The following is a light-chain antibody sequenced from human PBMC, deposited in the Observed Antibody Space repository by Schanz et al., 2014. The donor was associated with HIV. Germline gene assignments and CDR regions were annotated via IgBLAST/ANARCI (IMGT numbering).Light chain of an antibody. CDR2: DDD. J-gene: IGLJ3*02. V-gene: IGLV1-40*01. CDR1: SSNIGAGYD. Sequence: QSVLTQPPSLSGAPGQRVSLSCNGSSSNIGAGYDVHWYQQFPGTAPKLLIFDDDSRPSGVPDRFSGSKSGTSATLAITGLQAEDEADYYCASWDDSLNGLVFGGGTKLTVL. CDR3: ASWDDSLNGLV.